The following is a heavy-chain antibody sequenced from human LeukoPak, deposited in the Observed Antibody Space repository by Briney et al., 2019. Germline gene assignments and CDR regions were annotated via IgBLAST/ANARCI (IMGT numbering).Heavy chain of an antibody. CDR1: GGSISSSSYY. Sequence: PSETLSLTCTVSGGSISSSSYYWGWIRQPPGKGLEWIGSIYYSGSTYYNPSLKSRVTISVDTSKNQFSLKLSSVTAADTAVYYCARDDCSSTSCPYNWFDPWRQGTLVTVSS. J-gene: IGHJ5*02. CDR2: IYYSGST. CDR3: ARDDCSSTSCPYNWFDP. V-gene: IGHV4-39*02. D-gene: IGHD2-2*01.